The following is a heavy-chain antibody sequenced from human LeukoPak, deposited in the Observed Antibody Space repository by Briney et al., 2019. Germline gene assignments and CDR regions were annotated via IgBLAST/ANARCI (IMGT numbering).Heavy chain of an antibody. Sequence: PGGSLRLSCAASGFTFSSYGMHWVRQAPGKGLEWVAFIRYDGSNKYYADSVKGRFTISRDNSKNTLYLQMNSLRAEDTAVYYCAKAVGRSGSYYYYIDVWGKGTTVTISS. D-gene: IGHD2-15*01. CDR2: IRYDGSNK. CDR1: GFTFSSYG. V-gene: IGHV3-30*02. CDR3: AKAVGRSGSYYYYIDV. J-gene: IGHJ6*03.